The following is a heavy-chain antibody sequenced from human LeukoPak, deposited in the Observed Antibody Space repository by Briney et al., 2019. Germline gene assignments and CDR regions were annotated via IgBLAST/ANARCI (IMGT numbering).Heavy chain of an antibody. D-gene: IGHD6-19*01. V-gene: IGHV3-7*05. CDR2: IKQDGGEK. CDR3: ARDNGGTGWVH. CDR1: GFTFNTFW. J-gene: IGHJ4*02. Sequence: GGSLRLSCAASGFTFNTFWMSWLRQAPGKGPEWVANIKQDGGEKHYVDSVKGRFTIFRDNVESSLYLQMNSLRAEDTAVYYCARDNGGTGWVHWGQGTLVTVSS.